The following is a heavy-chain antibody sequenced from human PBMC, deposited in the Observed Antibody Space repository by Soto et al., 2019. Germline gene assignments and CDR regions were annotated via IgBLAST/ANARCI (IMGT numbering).Heavy chain of an antibody. D-gene: IGHD3-22*01. Sequence: GGSLRLACVVCGVTFSTYAMNWVRQAPGKGLEWVSVINPSGTNTYYADSVKGRFTISRDNSKNTLYLQMTSLRAEDTSIYYCAKGRSGYYYLDFDYWGQGNLVTVSS. CDR1: GVTFSTYA. CDR3: AKGRSGYYYLDFDY. CDR2: INPSGTNT. V-gene: IGHV3-23*01. J-gene: IGHJ4*02.